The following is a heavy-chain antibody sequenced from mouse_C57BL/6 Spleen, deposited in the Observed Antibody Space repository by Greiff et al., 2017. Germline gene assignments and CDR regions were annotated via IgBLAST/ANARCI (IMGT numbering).Heavy chain of an antibody. J-gene: IGHJ4*01. CDR1: GFSFNTYA. V-gene: IGHV10-1*01. Sequence: EVKLQESGGGLVQPKGSLKLSCAASGFSFNTYAMNWVRQAPGKGLEWVARIRSKSNNYATYYADSVKDRFTISRDDSESMLYLQMNNLKTEDTAMYYCVRQGTGTGAMDYWGQGTSVTVSS. CDR3: VRQGTGTGAMDY. D-gene: IGHD4-1*01. CDR2: IRSKSNNYAT.